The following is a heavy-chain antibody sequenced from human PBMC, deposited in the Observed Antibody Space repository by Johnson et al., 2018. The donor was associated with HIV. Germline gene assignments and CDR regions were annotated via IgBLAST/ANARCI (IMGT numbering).Heavy chain of an antibody. D-gene: IGHD1-14*01. CDR1: GFPFSDYY. CDR3: ARDNPSRMAAAFDI. CDR2: ISSSGSII. J-gene: IGHJ3*02. V-gene: IGHV3-11*04. Sequence: QMQLVESGGGLGKPGGSLRLPCAASGFPFSDYYMSWIRQAPGMGPEWVSYISSSGSIIYHADSVKGRFTISRDNAKNSLYMQMNSMRAEDTAVYYCARDNPSRMAAAFDIWGQGTMVTVSS.